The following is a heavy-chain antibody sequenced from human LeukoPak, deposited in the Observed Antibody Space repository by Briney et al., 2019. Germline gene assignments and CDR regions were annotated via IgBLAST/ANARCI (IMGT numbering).Heavy chain of an antibody. CDR1: GYTFTSYD. V-gene: IGHV1-8*01. CDR3: ARGLRFLEWLRQGNWFDP. Sequence: ASVKVSCKASGYTFTSYDINWVRQATGRGLEWMGWMNPDSGNTGYAQKFQGRVTMTRNTSISTAYMELSSLRSEDTAGYYCARGLRFLEWLRQGNWFDPWGQGTLVTVSS. CDR2: MNPDSGNT. D-gene: IGHD3-3*01. J-gene: IGHJ5*02.